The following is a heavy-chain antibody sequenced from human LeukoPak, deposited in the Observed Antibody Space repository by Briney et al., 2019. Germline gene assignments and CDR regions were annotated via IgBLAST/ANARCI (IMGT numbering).Heavy chain of an antibody. CDR2: IGGSVGSM. J-gene: IGHJ4*02. CDR1: GFTFSSYV. Sequence: GGSLRLSCAASGFTFSSYVMSWVRQAPGKGLEWVSNIGGSVGSMFYAASVKGRFAISRDNSKKTPFLQMNNLRVEDTALYYCAKRGNSWDLFDYWGQGTLVTVSS. D-gene: IGHD6-13*01. V-gene: IGHV3-23*01. CDR3: AKRGNSWDLFDY.